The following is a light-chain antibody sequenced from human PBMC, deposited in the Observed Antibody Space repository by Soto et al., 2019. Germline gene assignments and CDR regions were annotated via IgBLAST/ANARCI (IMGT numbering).Light chain of an antibody. Sequence: VFTQSPATLSLSPGARATLYCGASQRVSGGFLAWYQQKTGQAPRLIIYGASTRATGIPARFSGSGYGTDGTLYISRLEPEDGAVDFCHQYQTSPWTFGRGTKVEIK. V-gene: IGKV3-20*01. CDR3: HQYQTSPWT. CDR1: QRVSGGF. J-gene: IGKJ1*01. CDR2: GAS.